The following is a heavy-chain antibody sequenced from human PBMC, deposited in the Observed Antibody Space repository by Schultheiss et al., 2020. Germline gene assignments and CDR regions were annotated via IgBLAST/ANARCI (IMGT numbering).Heavy chain of an antibody. CDR1: GGSISSSNW. Sequence: SETLSLTCAVSGGSISSSNWWSWVRQPPGKGLEWIGEIYHSGSTNYNPSLKSRVTISVDKSQNQFSLKLSSVTAADTAVYYCARAEHCSSTSCYGSYYYYYGMDVWGQGTPVTVSS. V-gene: IGHV4-4*02. D-gene: IGHD2-2*01. CDR2: IYHSGST. CDR3: ARAEHCSSTSCYGSYYYYYGMDV. J-gene: IGHJ6*02.